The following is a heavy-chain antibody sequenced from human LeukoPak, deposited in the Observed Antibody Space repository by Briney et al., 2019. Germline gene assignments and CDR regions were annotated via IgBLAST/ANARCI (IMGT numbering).Heavy chain of an antibody. CDR3: GRGHWGLDY. CDR1: GFTVSTNY. D-gene: IGHD7-27*01. CDR2: ISNSGSSI. V-gene: IGHV3-11*04. J-gene: IGHJ4*02. Sequence: GVLRLSCAASGFTVSTNYMTWIRQAPGKGLEWVSYISNSGSSIYYADSVKGRFTTSRDNAKSPLYLQMNSLRAEDTAVYYCGRGHWGLDYWGQGALVTVSS.